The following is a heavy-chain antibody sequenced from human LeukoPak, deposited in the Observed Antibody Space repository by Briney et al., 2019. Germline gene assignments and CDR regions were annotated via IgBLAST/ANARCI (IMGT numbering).Heavy chain of an antibody. V-gene: IGHV4-4*07. Sequence: IPSETLSLTCTVSGGSISSYYWSWIRQPAGKGLEWIGRIYTSGSTNYNPSLKSRVTMSVDTSKNQFSLKLSSVTAADTAVYYCARGKSAVAYTISTIFSLNWFDPWGQGTLVTVSS. CDR2: IYTSGST. CDR1: GGSISSYY. CDR3: ARGKSAVAYTISTIFSLNWFDP. J-gene: IGHJ5*02. D-gene: IGHD3-9*01.